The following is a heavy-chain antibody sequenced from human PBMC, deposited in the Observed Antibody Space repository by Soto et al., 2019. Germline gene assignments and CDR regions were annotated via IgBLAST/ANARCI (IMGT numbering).Heavy chain of an antibody. CDR3: ARDRVAVAAYGMDV. V-gene: IGHV4-4*02. CDR2: IYHSGST. J-gene: IGHJ6*02. Sequence: KTSETLSLTCAVSGGSISSSNWWSWVRQPPGKGLEWIGEIYHSGSTNYNPSLKSRVTISVDKSKNQFSLKLGSVTAADTAVYYCARDRVAVAAYGMDVWGQGTTVTVSS. D-gene: IGHD6-19*01. CDR1: GGSISSSNW.